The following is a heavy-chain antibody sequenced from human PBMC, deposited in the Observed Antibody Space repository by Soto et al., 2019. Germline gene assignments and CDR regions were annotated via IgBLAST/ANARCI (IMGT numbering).Heavy chain of an antibody. V-gene: IGHV1-8*01. D-gene: IGHD2-15*01. CDR1: GYTFTSYD. Sequence: QVQLVQSGAEVKKPGASVKVSCKASGYTFTSYDINWVRQATGQGLEWMGWMNPNSGNTGYAQKCTGTVARTRNTSISTAYMELSSLRSEDTAVYSCARYIAGRGTRGWFDPWGQGTLVTVSS. J-gene: IGHJ5*02. CDR2: MNPNSGNT. CDR3: ARYIAGRGTRGWFDP.